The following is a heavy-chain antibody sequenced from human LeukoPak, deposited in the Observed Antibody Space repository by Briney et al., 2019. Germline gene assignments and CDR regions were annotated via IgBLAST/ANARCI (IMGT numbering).Heavy chain of an antibody. CDR2: IRSKANSYAT. Sequence: SGGSLRLSCAASGFTFSGSAMHWVRQASGKGLEWVGRIRSKANSYATAYAASVTGTFTISRETTNNTTYLQMNSLKTEDTAVYYCTSRNCSGGSCYDYWGQGTLVTVSS. J-gene: IGHJ4*02. CDR1: GFTFSGSA. D-gene: IGHD2-15*01. CDR3: TSRNCSGGSCYDY. V-gene: IGHV3-73*01.